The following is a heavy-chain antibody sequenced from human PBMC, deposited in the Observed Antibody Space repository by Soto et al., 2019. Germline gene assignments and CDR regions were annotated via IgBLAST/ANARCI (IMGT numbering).Heavy chain of an antibody. D-gene: IGHD6-6*01. V-gene: IGHV1-18*01. Sequence: ASVKVSCKASGYTFSSYGISWVRQAPGQGLEWMGRISTYNGNTNYAQKFQGRVTMTTDTSTSTAYMELRSLRSDDTAVYYCARHVSPPGEYFWFDPWGQGTLVTVSS. CDR3: ARHVSPPGEYFWFDP. CDR1: GYTFSSYG. CDR2: ISTYNGNT. J-gene: IGHJ5*02.